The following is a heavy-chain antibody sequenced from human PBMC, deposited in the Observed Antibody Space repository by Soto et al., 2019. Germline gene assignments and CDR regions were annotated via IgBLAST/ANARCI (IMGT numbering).Heavy chain of an antibody. V-gene: IGHV1-18*01. J-gene: IGHJ4*02. D-gene: IGHD6-19*01. CDR2: ISAYNGNT. CDR3: ARDLRKSSGWKLDY. Sequence: GASVXVSCKGSGFTFSNYGFNWVRQAPGQGLEWVGWISAYNGNTNYAQKLQGRVTMTTDTSTTTAYMELRSLRSDDTAVYYCARDLRKSSGWKLDYWGQGTLVTVSS. CDR1: GFTFSNYG.